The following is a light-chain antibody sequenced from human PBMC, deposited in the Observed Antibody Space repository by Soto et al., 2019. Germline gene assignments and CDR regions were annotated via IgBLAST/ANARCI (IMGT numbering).Light chain of an antibody. CDR3: QNYGSVAVI. V-gene: IGKV1-27*01. J-gene: IGKJ3*01. CDR1: QGISIY. CDR2: DAS. Sequence: DIQMTQSPSSLSASVGDRVTITCRASQGISIYLACYQQKPGKPPNLLIYDASTLQSGVPSRFSASGSGTDFTLTISRLQPADVATYYWQNYGSVAVIFGSGTNV.